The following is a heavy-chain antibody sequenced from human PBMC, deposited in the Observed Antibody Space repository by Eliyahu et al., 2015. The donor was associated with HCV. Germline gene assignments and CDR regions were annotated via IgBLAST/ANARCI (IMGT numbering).Heavy chain of an antibody. CDR1: XXSFDDSA. D-gene: IGHD3-22*01. V-gene: IGHV3-43D*03. Sequence: EVQLVESGGVVVQPGGSVRLSCTASXXSFDDSAKPWVRQPPGKGLEWVALITSDGGLTFYADFVKGRFTISRDNTKSSLFLQMTALRAEDTAHYYCGRPSRGYSFGGMDVWGQGTTVTVSS. J-gene: IGHJ6*02. CDR3: GRPSRGYSFGGMDV. CDR2: ITSDGGLT.